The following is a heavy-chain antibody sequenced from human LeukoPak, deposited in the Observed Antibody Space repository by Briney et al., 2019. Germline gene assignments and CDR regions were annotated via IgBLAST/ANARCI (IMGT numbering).Heavy chain of an antibody. V-gene: IGHV4-4*02. CDR3: ARLQKRITMVRGVDWFDP. D-gene: IGHD3-10*01. CDR1: GGSISSSNW. Sequence: SETLSLTCAVSGGSISSSNWWSWVRPPPGKGLEWIGEIYHSGSTNYNPSLKSRVTISVDKSKNQFSLKLSSVTAADTAVYYCARLQKRITMVRGVDWFDPWGQGTLVTVSS. CDR2: IYHSGST. J-gene: IGHJ5*02.